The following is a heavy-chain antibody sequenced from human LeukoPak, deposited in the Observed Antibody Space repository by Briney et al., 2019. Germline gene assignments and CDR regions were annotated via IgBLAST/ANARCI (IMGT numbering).Heavy chain of an antibody. CDR3: ASVLRYFDWLHGFDY. V-gene: IGHV3-48*04. Sequence: GGSLRLSCAASGFTFRNYAMTWVRQAPGKGLEWVSYISSGSTTIYYADSVKGRFTISRDNAKNSLYLQMNSLRAEDTAVYYCASVLRYFDWLHGFDYWGQGTLVTVSS. J-gene: IGHJ4*02. CDR2: ISSGSTTI. CDR1: GFTFRNYA. D-gene: IGHD3-9*01.